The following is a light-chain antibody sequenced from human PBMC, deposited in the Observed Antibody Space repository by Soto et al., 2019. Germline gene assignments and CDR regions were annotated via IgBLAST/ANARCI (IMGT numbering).Light chain of an antibody. CDR3: QQYNSYLRT. CDR2: DAS. V-gene: IGKV1-5*01. Sequence: IQITQSPSTQTASLGQSDTISYRASQSISSWLAWYQQKPGKAPKLLIFDASILESGVPSRFSGSGSGTHFTLTISSLQPDDFATYYCQQYNSYLRTFGQGTKVDIK. CDR1: QSISSW. J-gene: IGKJ1*01.